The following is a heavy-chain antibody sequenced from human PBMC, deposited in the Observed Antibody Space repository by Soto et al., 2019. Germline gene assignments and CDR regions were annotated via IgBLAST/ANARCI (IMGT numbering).Heavy chain of an antibody. CDR2: IKQDGSEK. V-gene: IGHV3-7*01. CDR1: AFTFSRYW. J-gene: IGHJ3*02. Sequence: GGSLRLSCAASAFTFSRYWMTWVRQAPGKGLEWVANIKQDGSEKYYVDSVKGRFTISRDNAKNSLFLEMNSLRAEDTAVYYCARNLRYDTFGIWGQGTMITVSS. CDR3: ARNLRYDTFGI.